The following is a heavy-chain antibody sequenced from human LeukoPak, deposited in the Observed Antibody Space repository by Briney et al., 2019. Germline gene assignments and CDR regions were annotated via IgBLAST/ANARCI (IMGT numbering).Heavy chain of an antibody. CDR2: IYYSGST. V-gene: IGHV4-30-4*01. Sequence: SETLSLTCTVSGGSFSSGDYYWSWIRQPPGKGLEWIGYIYYSGSTYYNPSLKSRVTISVDTSKNQFSLKLSSVTAADTAVYYCARVMIVVVTEGWFDPWGQGTLVTVSS. CDR1: GGSFSSGDYY. CDR3: ARVMIVVVTEGWFDP. D-gene: IGHD2-21*02. J-gene: IGHJ5*02.